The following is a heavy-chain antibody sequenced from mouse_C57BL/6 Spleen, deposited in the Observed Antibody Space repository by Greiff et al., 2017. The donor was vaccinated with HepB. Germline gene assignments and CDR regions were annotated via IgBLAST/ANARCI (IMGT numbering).Heavy chain of an antibody. CDR2: ISNGGGST. CDR1: GFTFSDYY. CDR3: ARLNSSWFAY. Sequence: DVKLVESGGGLVQPGGSLKLSCAASGFTFSDYYMYWVRQTPEKRLEWVAYISNGGGSTYYPDTVKGRFTISRDNAKNTLYLQMSRLKSEDTAMYYCARLNSSWFAYWGQGTLVTVSA. V-gene: IGHV5-12*01. J-gene: IGHJ3*01.